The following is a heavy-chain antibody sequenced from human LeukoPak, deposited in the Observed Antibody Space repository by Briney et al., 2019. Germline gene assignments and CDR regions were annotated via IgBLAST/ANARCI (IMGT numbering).Heavy chain of an antibody. D-gene: IGHD2-2*01. CDR1: GYTFTGYY. CDR2: INPNSGGT. J-gene: IGHJ4*02. V-gene: IGHV1-2*02. CDR3: ARAQSSDLVVVPAAMHFDY. Sequence: GASVKVSCKASGYTFTGYYMHWVRQAPGQGLEWMGWINPNSGGTNYAQKFQGRVTMTRDTSISTAYMELSRLRSDDTAVYYCARAQSSDLVVVPAAMHFDYWGQGTLVTVSS.